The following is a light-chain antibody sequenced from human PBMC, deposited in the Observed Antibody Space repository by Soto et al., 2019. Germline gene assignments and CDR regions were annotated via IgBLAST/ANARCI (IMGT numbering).Light chain of an antibody. CDR3: CSYAGSYSVV. V-gene: IGLV2-11*01. CDR2: AVT. CDR1: SGDVGVYEY. Sequence: QSVLTQPRSVSGSPGQSVAISCTGTSGDVGVYEYVSWYQQHPGKAPKLMVYAVTKRPSGVPDRFSGSKSGNTASLTISGLQAEDEADYYCCSYAGSYSVVFGGGTKLTVL. J-gene: IGLJ2*01.